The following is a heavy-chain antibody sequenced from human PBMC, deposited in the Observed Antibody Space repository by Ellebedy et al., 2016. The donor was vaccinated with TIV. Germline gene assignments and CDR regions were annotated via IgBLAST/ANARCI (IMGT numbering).Heavy chain of an antibody. Sequence: GESLKISCKGSGYSFTSYWISWVRQMPGKGLEWMGRIDPSDSYTNYSPSFQGHVTISADKSISTAYLQLSSLKASDTSMYYCARDYGSGSYPEDWGQGTLVTVSS. V-gene: IGHV5-10-1*01. D-gene: IGHD3-10*01. J-gene: IGHJ4*02. CDR1: GYSFTSYW. CDR2: IDPSDSYT. CDR3: ARDYGSGSYPED.